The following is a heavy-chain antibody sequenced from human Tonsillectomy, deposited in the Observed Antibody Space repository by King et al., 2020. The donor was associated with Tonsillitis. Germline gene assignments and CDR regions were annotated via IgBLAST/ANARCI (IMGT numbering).Heavy chain of an antibody. D-gene: IGHD4-23*01. V-gene: IGHV2-5*02. CDR1: GFSLSTTLVG. Sequence: TLKESGPTLVKPTQTLTLTCSFSGFSLSTTLVGVAWIRHPPGKALEWLALIYWDDDKRYSPSLKTRLTITKDTSKNQVVLTMTNMDPVDTATYYCAHARGGGNSPLFDYWGQGTLVTVSS. CDR2: IYWDDDK. J-gene: IGHJ4*02. CDR3: AHARGGGNSPLFDY.